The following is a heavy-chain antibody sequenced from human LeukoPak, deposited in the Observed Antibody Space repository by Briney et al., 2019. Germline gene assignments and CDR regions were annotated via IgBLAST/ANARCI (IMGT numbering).Heavy chain of an antibody. J-gene: IGHJ4*02. CDR1: GGSMSPFY. CDR2: VCTTGST. CDR3: ARHEARAFDY. Sequence: SETLSLTCTVSGGSMSPFYWSWIRQPPGKGLEWIGYVCTTGSTKYNPSLNSRVAISVDTSKNHFPLKLKSVTAADTAVYFCARHEARAFDYWGQGTLVTVSS. D-gene: IGHD3-10*01. V-gene: IGHV4-4*09.